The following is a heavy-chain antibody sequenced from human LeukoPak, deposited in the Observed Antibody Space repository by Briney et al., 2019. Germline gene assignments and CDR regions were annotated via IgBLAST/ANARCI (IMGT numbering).Heavy chain of an antibody. CDR3: AKREGGSGSYRLYYFDY. Sequence: PGGSLRLSCAASGFTFRSYAMSWVRQAPGKGLEWVSTISVSGGSAYYADSVKGRFTISRDNSKNTLYLQMDGLRAEDTAVYYCAKREGGSGSYRLYYFDYWGQGTLVTVSA. CDR1: GFTFRSYA. D-gene: IGHD3-10*01. V-gene: IGHV3-23*01. CDR2: ISVSGGSA. J-gene: IGHJ4*02.